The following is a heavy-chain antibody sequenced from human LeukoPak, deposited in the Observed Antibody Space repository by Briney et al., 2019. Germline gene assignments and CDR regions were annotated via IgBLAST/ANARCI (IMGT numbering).Heavy chain of an antibody. CDR3: ARDMITFGGVIHPSFDY. CDR2: IDWDDDK. Sequence: SGPTLVNPTQTLTLTCTFSGFSLSTSGMCVSWIRQPPGKALEWLARIDWDDDKYYSTSLKTRLTISKDTSKNQVVLTTTNMDPVDTATYYCARDMITFGGVIHPSFDYWGQGTLVTVSS. CDR1: GFSLSTSGMC. V-gene: IGHV2-70*11. J-gene: IGHJ4*02. D-gene: IGHD3-16*02.